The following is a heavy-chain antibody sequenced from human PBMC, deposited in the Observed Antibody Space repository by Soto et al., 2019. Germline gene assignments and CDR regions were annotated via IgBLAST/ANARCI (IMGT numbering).Heavy chain of an antibody. J-gene: IGHJ5*02. CDR2: IYHSGSA. Sequence: QVQLQESGPGLVKPSQTLSLTCSVSGGSISSGNYYWSWIRQPPGKGLEWIGYIYHSGSAYYNPSLKSRATISLDTSKNQFSLKLSSVTVTDTAVYYCARASSANWFDPWGQGTLVTVSS. CDR1: GGSISSGNYY. V-gene: IGHV4-30-4*01. CDR3: ARASSANWFDP.